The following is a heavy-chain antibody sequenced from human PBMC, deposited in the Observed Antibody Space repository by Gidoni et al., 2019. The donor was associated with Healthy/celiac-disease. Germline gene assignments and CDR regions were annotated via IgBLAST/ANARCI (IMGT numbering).Heavy chain of an antibody. CDR1: GGSISSYY. CDR3: ASTYYYDSSGYFVPT. D-gene: IGHD3-22*01. CDR2: IYYSGST. J-gene: IGHJ5*02. V-gene: IGHV4-59*01. Sequence: QVQLQESGPGLVKPSETLSLTCTVSGGSISSYYWSWIRQPPGKGLEWIGYIYYSGSTNYNPSLKSRVTISVDTSKNQFSLKLSSVTAADTAVYYCASTYYYDSSGYFVPTWGQGTLVTVSS.